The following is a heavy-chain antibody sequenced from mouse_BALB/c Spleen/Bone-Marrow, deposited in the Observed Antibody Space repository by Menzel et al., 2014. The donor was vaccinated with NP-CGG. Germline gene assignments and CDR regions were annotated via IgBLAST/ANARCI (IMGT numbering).Heavy chain of an antibody. Sequence: EVQLQQSGPSLVKPSQTLSLTCSVTGDSITSGYWNWIRKFPGNKLEYMGYISYSGSTYYNQSLKSRISITRDTSKNHRYLQLNSVTIEDTATYYCATYDGYCFDYWGQGTTLTVSS. CDR3: ATYDGYCFDY. CDR2: ISYSGST. D-gene: IGHD2-3*01. V-gene: IGHV3-8*02. CDR1: GDSITSGY. J-gene: IGHJ2*01.